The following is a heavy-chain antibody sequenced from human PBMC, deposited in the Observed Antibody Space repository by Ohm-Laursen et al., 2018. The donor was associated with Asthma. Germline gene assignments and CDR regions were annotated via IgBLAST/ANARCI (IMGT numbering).Heavy chain of an antibody. Sequence: SLRLSCAASGFTFSSYAMHWVRQAPGKGLEWVAVISYDGSNKYYADSVKGRFTISRDNSKNTLYLQMNSLRAEDTAVYYCARGVGYGRGYYFDYWGLGTLVTVSS. J-gene: IGHJ4*02. V-gene: IGHV3-30-3*01. CDR1: GFTFSSYA. D-gene: IGHD5-12*01. CDR3: ARGVGYGRGYYFDY. CDR2: ISYDGSNK.